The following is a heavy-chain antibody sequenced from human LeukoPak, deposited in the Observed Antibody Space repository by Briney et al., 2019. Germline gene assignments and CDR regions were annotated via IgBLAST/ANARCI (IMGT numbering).Heavy chain of an antibody. CDR3: AKNEGYCSGGGCYRFDY. Sequence: ASVKVSCKAAGYTFTGYYMHWVRQAPGQGLEWRGWINPNSGGTNYAQKFQGRVTMTRDTSISTAYTELSRLTSDDTAMYYCAKNEGYCSGGGCYRFDYWGQGTLVSVSS. V-gene: IGHV1-2*02. CDR1: GYTFTGYY. D-gene: IGHD2-15*01. CDR2: INPNSGGT. J-gene: IGHJ4*02.